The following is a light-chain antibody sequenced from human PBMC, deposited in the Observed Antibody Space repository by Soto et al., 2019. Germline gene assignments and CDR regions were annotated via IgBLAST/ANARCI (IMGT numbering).Light chain of an antibody. V-gene: IGLV7-46*01. CDR1: TGAVTSGHY. J-gene: IGLJ2*01. CDR2: DTS. CDR3: FLSYSGALPV. Sequence: QAVVTQEPSLTVSPGGTVTLNCGSSTGAVTSGHYPYWFQQKPGQAPRTLIYDTSNKHSWTPARFSGSLLGGKAALTLSGAQPEDEAEYYCFLSYSGALPVFGGGTKLTVL.